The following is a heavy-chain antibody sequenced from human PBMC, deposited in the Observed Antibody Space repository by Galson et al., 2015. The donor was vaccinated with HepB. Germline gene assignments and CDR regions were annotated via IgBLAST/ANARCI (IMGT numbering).Heavy chain of an antibody. CDR2: ITSSSSSI. CDR1: GFTFSNYG. V-gene: IGHV3-48*01. D-gene: IGHD2-15*01. Sequence: SLRLSCAASGFTFSNYGMNWVRQAPGKGLEWVSYITSSSSSIYFADSVKGRFTISRDTAKNSLYLQMNSLRAEDTAVYYCARSGQYCSGGSCSQDYWGQGTLVTVSS. CDR3: ARSGQYCSGGSCSQDY. J-gene: IGHJ4*02.